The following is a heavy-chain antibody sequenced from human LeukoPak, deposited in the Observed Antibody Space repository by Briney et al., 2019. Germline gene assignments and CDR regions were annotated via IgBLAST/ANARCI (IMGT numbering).Heavy chain of an antibody. CDR2: INSDGSST. CDR1: GFTFSRHW. V-gene: IGHV3-74*01. J-gene: IGHJ4*02. CDR3: ARGPSSSWYGLDY. Sequence: GGSLRLSCAASGFTFSRHWVHWVRQAPGKGLVWVSRINSDGSSTSYADSVKGRFTISRDNAKNTLYLQVNSLRAEDTAVYYCARGPSSSWYGLDYWGQGTPVTVSS. D-gene: IGHD6-13*01.